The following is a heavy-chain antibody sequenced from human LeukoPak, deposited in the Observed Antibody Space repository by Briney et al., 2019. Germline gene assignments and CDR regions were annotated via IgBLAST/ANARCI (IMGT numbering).Heavy chain of an antibody. V-gene: IGHV4-38-2*01. CDR3: ARAVLLWFGKPPGWFDP. CDR2: IYHSGST. D-gene: IGHD3-10*01. CDR1: GYSISSGYY. Sequence: PSETLSLTCAVSGYSISSGYYWGWIRQPPGKGLEWIGSIYHSGSTYYNPSLKSRVTISVDTSKNQFSLKLSSVTAADTAVYYCARAVLLWFGKPPGWFDPWGQGTLVTVSS. J-gene: IGHJ5*02.